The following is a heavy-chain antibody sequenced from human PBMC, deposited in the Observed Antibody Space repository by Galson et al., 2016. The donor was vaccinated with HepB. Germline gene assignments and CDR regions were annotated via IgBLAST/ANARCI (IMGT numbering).Heavy chain of an antibody. CDR2: IRSGSDAI. CDR3: ARSSWSSGCWCSNDY. CDR1: GFTFGSYS. J-gene: IGHJ4*02. V-gene: IGHV3-48*02. D-gene: IGHD6-19*01. Sequence: SLRLSCAASGFTFGSYSMNWVRQAPGKGLEWVSYIRSGSDAIYYADFVKGRFTMSRDNVKNSLYLQMNSLRDEDTAVYYCARSSWSSGCWCSNDYWGQGTLVTVSS.